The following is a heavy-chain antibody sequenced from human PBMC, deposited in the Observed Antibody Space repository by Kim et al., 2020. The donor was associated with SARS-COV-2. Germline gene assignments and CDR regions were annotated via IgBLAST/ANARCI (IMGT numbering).Heavy chain of an antibody. J-gene: IGHJ6*03. D-gene: IGHD3-10*01. Sequence: ADSVKARFTNSRDNAKKTLYLQMNSLRAEDTAVYYCARGAMVRGAYYMDVWGKGTTVTVSS. V-gene: IGHV3-74*01. CDR3: ARGAMVRGAYYMDV.